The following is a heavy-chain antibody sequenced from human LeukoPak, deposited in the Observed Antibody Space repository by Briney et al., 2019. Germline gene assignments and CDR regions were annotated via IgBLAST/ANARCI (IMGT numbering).Heavy chain of an antibody. CDR2: ISYDGSNK. CDR1: GFTFSSYA. Sequence: PGGSLRLSCAASGFTFSSYAMHWVRQAPGKGLEWVAVISYDGSNKYYADSVKGRFTISRDNSKNTLYLQMNSLRAEDTAVYYCAKGQPLLYPGLYWGQGTLVTVSS. D-gene: IGHD2-2*02. CDR3: AKGQPLLYPGLY. J-gene: IGHJ4*02. V-gene: IGHV3-30*04.